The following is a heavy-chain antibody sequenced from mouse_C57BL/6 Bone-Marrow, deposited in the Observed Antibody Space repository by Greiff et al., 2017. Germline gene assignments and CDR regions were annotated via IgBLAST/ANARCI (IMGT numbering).Heavy chain of an antibody. CDR1: GYSITSGYY. J-gene: IGHJ2*01. CDR2: ISYDGSN. CDR3: AREGYYFDY. Sequence: LQESGPGLVKPSQSLSLTCSVTGYSITSGYYWNWIRQFPGNKLEWMGYISYDGSNNYNPSLKNRISITRDTSKNQFFLKLNSVTTEDTATYYCAREGYYFDYWGQGTTLTVSS. V-gene: IGHV3-6*01.